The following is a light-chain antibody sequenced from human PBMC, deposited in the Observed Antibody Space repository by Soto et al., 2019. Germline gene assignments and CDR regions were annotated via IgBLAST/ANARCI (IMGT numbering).Light chain of an antibody. CDR2: GAS. Sequence: EIVLTQSPGTLSLSPGERASLSCRASQSVSSSYLAWYQQKPGQAPRPLIYGASNRATGIPARFSGSGSGTDFTLTISSLEPEDFAVYYCQQRSNWPSITFGQGTRLEI. J-gene: IGKJ5*01. V-gene: IGKV3D-20*02. CDR1: QSVSSSY. CDR3: QQRSNWPSIT.